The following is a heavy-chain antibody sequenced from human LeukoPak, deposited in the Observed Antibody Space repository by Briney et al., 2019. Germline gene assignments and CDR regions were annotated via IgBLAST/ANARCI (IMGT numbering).Heavy chain of an antibody. CDR2: ISSSGRII. Sequence: GGSLRLSCAASGFTFSDYYMSWIRQAPGKGLEWVSYISSSGRIIYYADSVKGRFTISRDNAKNSLFLQMNSLRAEDMAVYYCASVHYYGMEVWGQGTTVTVSS. CDR1: GFTFSDYY. J-gene: IGHJ6*02. CDR3: ASVHYYGMEV. D-gene: IGHD2-8*01. V-gene: IGHV3-11*01.